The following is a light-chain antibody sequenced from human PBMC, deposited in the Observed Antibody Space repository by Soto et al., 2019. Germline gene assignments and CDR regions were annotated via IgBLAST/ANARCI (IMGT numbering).Light chain of an antibody. CDR2: SNS. V-gene: IGLV1-44*01. CDR1: SSNIGGNT. J-gene: IGLJ2*01. Sequence: QSVLTQPPSASGTPGQRVTISCSGSSSNIGGNTVNWYQKVPGAAPKLIIFSNSQRPSGVPDRYSGSKSGTSASQAIGGLQSEDEADYYCSTWDDSLNGPLFGGGTQLTVL. CDR3: STWDDSLNGPL.